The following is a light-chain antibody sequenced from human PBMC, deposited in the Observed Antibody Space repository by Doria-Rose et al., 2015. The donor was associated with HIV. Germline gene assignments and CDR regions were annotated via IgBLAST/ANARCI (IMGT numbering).Light chain of an antibody. CDR1: QRVKSSY. J-gene: IGKJ5*01. V-gene: IGKV3-20*01. CDR2: NAS. CDR3: QQYGASRGT. Sequence: TQYPGTLSLSPGERATLSCRASQRVKSSYLAWCQQKPGQAPRLLIYNASTRATGIPDRFSGSGSGTDFTLTISRLEPEDVAVYYCQQYGASRGTFGQGTRLEIK.